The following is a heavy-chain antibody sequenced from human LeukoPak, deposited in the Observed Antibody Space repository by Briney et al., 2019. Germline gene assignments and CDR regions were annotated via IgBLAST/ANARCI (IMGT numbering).Heavy chain of an antibody. CDR3: ARHRPLGRGWRLDAFDI. J-gene: IGHJ3*02. CDR1: GYSFNSYW. Sequence: GESLKISCKGSGYSFNSYWISWVRQMPGKGVEWMGRIDRSDSYTNYSPSFQGHVTISADKSISTAYLQWSSLKASDTAMYYCARHRPLGRGWRLDAFDIWGQGTMVTVSS. CDR2: IDRSDSYT. D-gene: IGHD2-21*02. V-gene: IGHV5-10-1*01.